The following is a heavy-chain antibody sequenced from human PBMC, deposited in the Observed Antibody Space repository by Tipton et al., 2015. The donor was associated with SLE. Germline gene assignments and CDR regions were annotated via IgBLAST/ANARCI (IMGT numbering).Heavy chain of an antibody. J-gene: IGHJ3*01. Sequence: GSLRLSCVGSGFTFSSYWMSWVRQAPGKGLEWVANINQDGSEKYYVDSVKGRFTISRDNAKNSLYLQMNSLRAEDTAVYYCASRGRMIAVAVRHAFDSWGQGTLVTVSS. CDR3: ASRGRMIAVAVRHAFDS. CDR1: GFTFSSYW. CDR2: INQDGSEK. V-gene: IGHV3-7*01. D-gene: IGHD6-19*01.